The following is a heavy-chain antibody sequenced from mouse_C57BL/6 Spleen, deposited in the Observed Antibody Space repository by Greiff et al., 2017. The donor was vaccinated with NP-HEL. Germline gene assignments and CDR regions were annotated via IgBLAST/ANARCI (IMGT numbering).Heavy chain of an antibody. CDR2: IDPSDSYT. D-gene: IGHD1-1*01. Sequence: QVQLQQPGAELVKPGASVKLSCKASGYTFTSYWMQWVKQRPGQGLEWIGEIDPSDSYTNYNQKFKGKATLTVDKSSSTAYMQRRSLTSEDSAVYYCARSPPYYGSSHWYFDVWGTGTTVTVSS. CDR3: ARSPPYYGSSHWYFDV. V-gene: IGHV1-50*01. CDR1: GYTFTSYW. J-gene: IGHJ1*03.